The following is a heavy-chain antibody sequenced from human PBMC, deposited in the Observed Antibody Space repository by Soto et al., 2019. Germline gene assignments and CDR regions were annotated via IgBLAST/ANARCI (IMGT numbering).Heavy chain of an antibody. CDR1: GFTFSSYW. Sequence: EVQLVESGGGLVQPGGSLRLSCAASGFTFSSYWMSWVRQAPGKGLEWVANIKQDGSEKYYVDSVKGRFTISRDNAEESLYLQMNSLRAEATAVYYWARRLAGLVVPAAIGWFDPWGQGTLVTVSS. CDR2: IKQDGSEK. D-gene: IGHD2-2*01. V-gene: IGHV3-7*01. J-gene: IGHJ5*02. CDR3: ARRLAGLVVPAAIGWFDP.